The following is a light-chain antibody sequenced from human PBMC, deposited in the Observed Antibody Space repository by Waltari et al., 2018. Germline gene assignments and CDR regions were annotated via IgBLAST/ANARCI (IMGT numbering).Light chain of an antibody. CDR2: KVS. V-gene: IGKV2-30*01. J-gene: IGKJ1*01. CDR3: MQGTHWPWT. CDR1: QTLIYTDGNTY. Sequence: DVVMTQSPPSLPVTLGQPASMSCRSSQTLIYTDGNTYLSWFLQRPGQSPRRLIYKVSDRDPGVPERFRGRGSGTDFTLRIKKVEAEDVGVYYCMQGTHWPWTFGQGTKMEIE.